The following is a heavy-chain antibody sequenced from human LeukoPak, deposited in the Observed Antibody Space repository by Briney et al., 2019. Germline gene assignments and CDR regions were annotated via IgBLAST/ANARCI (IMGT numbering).Heavy chain of an antibody. J-gene: IGHJ4*02. V-gene: IGHV3-23*01. Sequence: ETGGSLRLSCAASGFTFSSYAMSWVRQAPGKGMEWVSGISGSGVTAYYADSVKGRLTISRDNSRNTLYLQMNSLRAEDSAVYYCAKVFFAVIYSFDSWGQGTLVTVSS. D-gene: IGHD3-16*02. CDR3: AKVFFAVIYSFDS. CDR2: ISGSGVTA. CDR1: GFTFSSYA.